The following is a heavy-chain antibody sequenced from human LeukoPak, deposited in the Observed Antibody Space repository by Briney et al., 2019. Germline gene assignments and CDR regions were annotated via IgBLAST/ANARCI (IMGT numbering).Heavy chain of an antibody. CDR3: AKDRYYDSSGYYSLAFDI. CDR2: ISGGGLGT. CDR1: GFSFNTYA. V-gene: IGHV3-23*01. D-gene: IGHD3-22*01. Sequence: GGSLRLSCAASGFSFNTYAMTWVRQAPGKGLEWVSTISGGGLGTYYADSVKGRFTISRDNSKNTLYLQMNSLRAEDTAVYYCAKDRYYDSSGYYSLAFDIWGQGTMVTVSS. J-gene: IGHJ3*02.